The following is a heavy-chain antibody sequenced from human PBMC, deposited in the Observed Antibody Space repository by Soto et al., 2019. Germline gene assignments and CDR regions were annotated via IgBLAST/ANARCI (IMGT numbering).Heavy chain of an antibody. J-gene: IGHJ4*02. CDR1: GGSISSSSYY. D-gene: IGHD3-22*01. Sequence: KPSETLSLTCTVSGGSISSSSYYWGWIRQPPGKGLEWIGSIYYSGSTYYNPSLKSRVTISVDTSKNQFSLKPSSVTAADTAVYYCARHGHYYDSSGYYHHDLYYFDYWGQGTLVTVSS. CDR3: ARHGHYYDSSGYYHHDLYYFDY. V-gene: IGHV4-39*01. CDR2: IYYSGST.